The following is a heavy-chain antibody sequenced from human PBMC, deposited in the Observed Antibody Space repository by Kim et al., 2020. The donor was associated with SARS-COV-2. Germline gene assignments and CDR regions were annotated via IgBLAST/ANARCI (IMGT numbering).Heavy chain of an antibody. V-gene: IGHV4-59*09. CDR3: ARGFYY. J-gene: IGHJ4*02. CDR2: HHSGST. Sequence: HHSGSTHYNPPLKSRVTQSVDTSKNQCSLKLNSVTAAETAVYYCARGFYYWGQGTLVTVSS.